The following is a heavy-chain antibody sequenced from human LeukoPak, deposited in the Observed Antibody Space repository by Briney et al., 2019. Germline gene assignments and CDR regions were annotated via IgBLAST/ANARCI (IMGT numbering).Heavy chain of an antibody. V-gene: IGHV4-31*03. CDR1: GGSISSGGYY. CDR3: ARGTGPNTIFGVVTYYFDY. D-gene: IGHD3-3*01. J-gene: IGHJ4*02. Sequence: SQTLSLTCTVSGGSISSGGYYWSWIRQHPGKGLEWIGYIYYSGSTYYNPSLKSRVTISVDTSKNQFSLKLSSVTAADTAVYYCARGTGPNTIFGVVTYYFDYWGQGTLVTVSS. CDR2: IYYSGST.